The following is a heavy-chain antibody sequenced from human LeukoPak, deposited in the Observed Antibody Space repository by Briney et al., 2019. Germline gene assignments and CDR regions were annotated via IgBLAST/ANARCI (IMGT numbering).Heavy chain of an antibody. J-gene: IGHJ6*03. CDR2: ISSSGSTI. Sequence: PGGSLRLSCAASGFTFSDYYMSWIRQAPGKGLEWVSYISSSGSTIYYADSVKGRFTISRDNAKNSLYLQMNSLRAEDTAVYYCAKRVDWNHDYYYYMDVWGKGTTVTISS. CDR3: AKRVDWNHDYYYYMDV. D-gene: IGHD1-1*01. V-gene: IGHV3-11*01. CDR1: GFTFSDYY.